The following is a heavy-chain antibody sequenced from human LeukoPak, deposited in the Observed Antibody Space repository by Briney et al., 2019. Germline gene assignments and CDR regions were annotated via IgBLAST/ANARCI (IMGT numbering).Heavy chain of an antibody. Sequence: SETLSLTCTVYGGSFSSYYWSWIRQPPGKGLEWIGYIYYSGSTNYNPSLKSRVTISVDTSKNQFSLKLSSVTAADTAVYYCARYFDWWGYAFDIWGQGTMVTVSS. CDR2: IYYSGST. V-gene: IGHV4-59*08. CDR3: ARYFDWWGYAFDI. D-gene: IGHD3-9*01. CDR1: GGSFSSYY. J-gene: IGHJ3*02.